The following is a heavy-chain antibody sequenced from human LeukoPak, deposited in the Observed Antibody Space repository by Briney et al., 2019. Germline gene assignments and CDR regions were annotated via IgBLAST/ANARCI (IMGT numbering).Heavy chain of an antibody. J-gene: IGHJ4*02. CDR1: GFTFSNYL. CDR3: ARGRATWDY. CDR2: IKLDGSEK. D-gene: IGHD1-26*01. Sequence: GGSLRLSCGASGFTFSNYLMSWVRKAPGKGLEWVASIKLDGSEKTYVDSAKGRFTISRDNAKSSLYLQMSSLRAEDTAVYFCARGRATWDYWGQGSLVTVSS. V-gene: IGHV3-7*01.